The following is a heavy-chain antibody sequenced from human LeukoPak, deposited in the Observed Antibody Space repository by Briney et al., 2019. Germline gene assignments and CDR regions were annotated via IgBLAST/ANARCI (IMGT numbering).Heavy chain of an antibody. V-gene: IGHV3-23*01. Sequence: GGSLRLSCAASGFAFNSYDMSWVRQAPGKGLEWVSAISGSGGTYYAESVKGRFTVSRDNSNNTLYLQMDGMRAEDTAVYYCAKDYSAYNYLADFDYWGQGTLVTVSS. J-gene: IGHJ4*02. CDR3: AKDYSAYNYLADFDY. CDR2: ISGSGGT. CDR1: GFAFNSYD. D-gene: IGHD5-24*01.